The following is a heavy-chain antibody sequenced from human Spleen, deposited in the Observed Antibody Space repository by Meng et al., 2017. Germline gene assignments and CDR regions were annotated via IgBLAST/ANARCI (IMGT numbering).Heavy chain of an antibody. V-gene: IGHV3-30*04. D-gene: IGHD3-3*01. Sequence: LSLTCAASGFTFSDYTMHWVRQAPGKGLEWVAVISYDGSNKYYADSLKGRFTISRDNSKNTLYLQMISVRSEDTAVYYCARDGTFGRFLEWLSHLEGWGQGTLVTVSS. CDR3: ARDGTFGRFLEWLSHLEG. CDR1: GFTFSDYT. J-gene: IGHJ4*02. CDR2: ISYDGSNK.